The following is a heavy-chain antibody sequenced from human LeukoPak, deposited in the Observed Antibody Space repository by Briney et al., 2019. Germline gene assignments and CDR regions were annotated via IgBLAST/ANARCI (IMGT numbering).Heavy chain of an antibody. V-gene: IGHV3-30-3*01. CDR3: ARDWGAGLDYYFDY. Sequence: PGGSLRLSCAASGFTFSSYVMHWVRQAPGKGLEWVAVISYDGSNEYYADSVKGRFTISRDNSKNTLYLQMSSLRAEDTAVYYCARDWGAGLDYYFDYWGQGTLVTVSS. D-gene: IGHD3-16*01. CDR2: ISYDGSNE. J-gene: IGHJ4*02. CDR1: GFTFSSYV.